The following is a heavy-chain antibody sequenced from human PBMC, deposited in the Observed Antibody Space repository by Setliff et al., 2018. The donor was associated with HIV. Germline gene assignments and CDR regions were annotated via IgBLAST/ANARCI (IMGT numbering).Heavy chain of an antibody. CDR3: VRGPYDYVWGSYRPNYFDY. Sequence: KTSETLSLTCAVSGGSFSSGSYSWSWIRQPPGKGLEWIGYIYHSGSTYSNPSLKSRVTISVDESKNQFSLKLSSVTAADTAVYYCVRGPYDYVWGSYRPNYFDYWGQGTLVTVSS. J-gene: IGHJ4*02. D-gene: IGHD3-16*02. V-gene: IGHV4-30-2*01. CDR1: GGSFSSGSYS. CDR2: IYHSGST.